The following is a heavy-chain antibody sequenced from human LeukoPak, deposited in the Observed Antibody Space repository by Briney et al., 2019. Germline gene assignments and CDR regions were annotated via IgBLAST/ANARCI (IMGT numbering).Heavy chain of an antibody. CDR3: ARDTALWTFDI. V-gene: IGHV4-61*02. J-gene: IGHJ3*02. CDR1: GDSISSGSYY. Sequence: SETLSLTCTDSGDSISSGSYYWTWIRQPAGKGLEWIGRIYTSGSTINNPSLKNTNYNPSLKSRLTMSVDRSKNQFSLKMTSVTAADTAMYYCARDTALWTFDIWGQGTMVTVSS. CDR2: IYTSGSTINNPSLKNT. D-gene: IGHD2-21*02.